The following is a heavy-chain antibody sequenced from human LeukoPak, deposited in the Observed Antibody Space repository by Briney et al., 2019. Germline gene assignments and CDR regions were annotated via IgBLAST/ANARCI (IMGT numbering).Heavy chain of an antibody. CDR2: INPNSGGT. CDR3: APGPASPKPGVAYYYDSSGNYYFDY. Sequence: ASVKVSCKASGYTFTGYYMHWVRQAPGQGLEWMGWINPNSGGTNYAQKFQGRVTMTRDTSISTAYMELSRLRSDDTAVYYCAPGPASPKPGVAYYYDSSGNYYFDYWGQGTLVTVSS. D-gene: IGHD3-22*01. CDR1: GYTFTGYY. J-gene: IGHJ4*02. V-gene: IGHV1-2*02.